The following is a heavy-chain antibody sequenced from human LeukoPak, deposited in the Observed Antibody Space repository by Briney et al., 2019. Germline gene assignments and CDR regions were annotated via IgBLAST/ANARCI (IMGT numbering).Heavy chain of an antibody. D-gene: IGHD3-3*01. CDR3: ARGYPVPYYDFWSGPFKGGWNAFDI. CDR1: GGTFSSYA. V-gene: IGHV1-69*13. CDR2: VIPIFGTA. Sequence: SVKVSCKASGGTFSSYAISWVRQAPGQGLEWMGGVIPIFGTANYAQKFQGRVTITAVECTRTAYMELSSLRSEDTAVYYCARGYPVPYYDFWSGPFKGGWNAFDIWGQGTMVTVSS. J-gene: IGHJ3*02.